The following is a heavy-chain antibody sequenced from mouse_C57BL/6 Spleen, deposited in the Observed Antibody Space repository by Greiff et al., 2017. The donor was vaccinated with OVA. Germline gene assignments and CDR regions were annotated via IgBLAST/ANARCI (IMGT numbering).Heavy chain of an antibody. CDR3: ARSGGYAYDAWFAY. V-gene: IGHV1-64*01. CDR2: IHPNSGST. Sequence: VKLQQPGAELVKPGASVKLSCKASGYTFTSYWMHWVKQRPGQGLEWIGMIHPNSGSTNYNEKFKSKATLTVDKSSSTAYMQLSSLTSEDSAVYYCARSGGYAYDAWFAYWGQGTLVTVSA. CDR1: GYTFTSYW. J-gene: IGHJ3*01. D-gene: IGHD2-2*01.